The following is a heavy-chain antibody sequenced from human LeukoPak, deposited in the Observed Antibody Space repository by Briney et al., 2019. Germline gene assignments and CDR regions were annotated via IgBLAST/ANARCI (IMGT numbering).Heavy chain of an antibody. CDR3: ATSSVVREIDY. D-gene: IGHD3-10*01. Sequence: GGSLRLSCAASGFTFSSYAMHWVRQAPGKGLEWVAVISYDGSNKYHADSVKGRFTISRDNSKNTLYLQMNSLRAEDTAVYYCATSSVVREIDYWGQGTLVTVSS. V-gene: IGHV3-30*04. J-gene: IGHJ4*02. CDR2: ISYDGSNK. CDR1: GFTFSSYA.